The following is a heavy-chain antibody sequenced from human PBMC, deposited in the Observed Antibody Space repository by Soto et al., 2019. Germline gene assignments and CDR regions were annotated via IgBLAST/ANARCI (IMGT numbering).Heavy chain of an antibody. CDR1: GGTFSSYA. Sequence: SVKVSCKASGGTFSSYAISWVLQAPGQGLEWMGGIIPIFGTANYAQKFQGRVTITADESTSTAYMELSSLRSEDTAVYYCARRSMGAPYYYGMDVWGQGTTVTVS. J-gene: IGHJ6*02. D-gene: IGHD3-16*01. CDR2: IIPIFGTA. V-gene: IGHV1-69*13. CDR3: ARRSMGAPYYYGMDV.